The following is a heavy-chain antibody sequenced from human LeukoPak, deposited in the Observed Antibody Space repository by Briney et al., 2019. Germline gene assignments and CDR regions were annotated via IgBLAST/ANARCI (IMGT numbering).Heavy chain of an antibody. CDR3: VRDRGYSTFDY. Sequence: PGGSLRLSCEASGFVFGHSWMSWVRQAPGKGLEWVANINLDGSEINYLDSLTGRLTISRDNAKDSLHLQMNGLRAEDTAVYFCVRDRGYSTFDYWGQGTLVTVSS. CDR1: GFVFGHSW. CDR2: INLDGSEI. D-gene: IGHD3-22*01. V-gene: IGHV3-7*03. J-gene: IGHJ4*02.